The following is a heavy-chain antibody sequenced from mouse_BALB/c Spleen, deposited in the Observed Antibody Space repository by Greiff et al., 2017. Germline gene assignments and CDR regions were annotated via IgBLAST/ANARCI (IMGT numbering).Heavy chain of an antibody. V-gene: IGHV1S29*02. CDR3: ARGDYGSSDFAY. D-gene: IGHD1-1*01. J-gene: IGHJ3*01. CDR1: GYTFTDYN. Sequence: VQLQQSGPELVKPGASVKISCKASGYTFTDYNMHWVKQSPGKSLEWIGYIYPYNGGTGYNQKFKSKATLTVDNSSSTAYMELRSLTSEDSAVYYCARGDYGSSDFAYWGQGTLVTVSA. CDR2: IYPYNGGT.